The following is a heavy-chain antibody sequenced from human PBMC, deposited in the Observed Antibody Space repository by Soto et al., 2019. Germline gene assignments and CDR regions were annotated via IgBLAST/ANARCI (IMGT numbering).Heavy chain of an antibody. CDR1: DGAIGNLY. CDR2: SHSSGTT. J-gene: IGHJ6*02. Sequence: SQTIRHTWTVSDGAIGNLYWSRILKNTGKALEWIGYSHSSGTTLYNPYLRSRVSISIATSKSQVFLRLSSVTAADSALYYCAGSAEIHQYQNGLDVWGPGTKVTVSS. CDR3: AGSAEIHQYQNGLDV. V-gene: IGHV4-59*03. D-gene: IGHD2-2*01.